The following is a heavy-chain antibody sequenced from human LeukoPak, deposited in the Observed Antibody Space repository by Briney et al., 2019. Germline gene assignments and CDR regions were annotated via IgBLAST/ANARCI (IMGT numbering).Heavy chain of an antibody. J-gene: IGHJ4*02. CDR3: ARRQEMATPHFDY. CDR2: IYYSGST. Sequence: SETLSLTCTVSGGSISSGGYYWSWIRQHPGKGLEWIGYIYYSGSTYYNPSLKSRVTISVDTSKNQFSLKLSSVTAADTAVYYCARRQEMATPHFDYWGQGTLVTVSS. D-gene: IGHD5-24*01. CDR1: GGSISSGGYY. V-gene: IGHV4-31*03.